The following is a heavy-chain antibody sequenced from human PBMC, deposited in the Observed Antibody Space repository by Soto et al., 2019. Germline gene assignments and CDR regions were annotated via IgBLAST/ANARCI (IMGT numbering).Heavy chain of an antibody. CDR2: IYYSGST. CDR3: ARYYGDKRRAFDI. J-gene: IGHJ3*02. V-gene: IGHV4-59*01. CDR1: GGSISSYY. D-gene: IGHD4-17*01. Sequence: QVQLQESGPGLVKPSETLSLTCTVSGGSISSYYWSWIRQPPGKGLEWIGYIYYSGSTNYNPSLKSRVTISVDTSKNQFSLKLSSVTAADTAVYYCARYYGDKRRAFDIWGQGTMVTVSS.